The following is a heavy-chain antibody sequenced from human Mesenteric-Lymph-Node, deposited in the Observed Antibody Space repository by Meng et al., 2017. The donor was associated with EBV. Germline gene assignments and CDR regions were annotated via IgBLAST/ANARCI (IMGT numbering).Heavy chain of an antibody. CDR2: IDPTGNT. D-gene: IGHD5-18*01. V-gene: IGHV4-34*01. Sequence: VNLKEWGAGLLKLSETLSLTCAAYGASFSGHYGGWMRQPPGKGLEWIGEIDPTGNTKYIPSLKSRVTISLDTSRNQLSLKLTSVTAADTAVYYCSIWDTGALQNYWGPGTLVTVSS. J-gene: IGHJ4*02. CDR1: GASFSGHY. CDR3: SIWDTGALQNY.